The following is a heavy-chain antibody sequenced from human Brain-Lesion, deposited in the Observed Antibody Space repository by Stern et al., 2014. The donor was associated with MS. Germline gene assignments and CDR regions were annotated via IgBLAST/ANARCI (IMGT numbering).Heavy chain of an antibody. CDR2: IYWDSGSL. Sequence: EVQLVESGGGLVQPCRSLRLSCAASGFTFDDFALHWVRQAPGKGLEWVSGIYWDSGSLANSDSVKGGFLLSKASAKNSLLLQTNSLRPEDTALYYCTKDSGYFSGLFDSWGRGTLVTVSS. J-gene: IGHJ4*02. V-gene: IGHV3-9*01. CDR1: GFTFDDFA. CDR3: TKDSGYFSGLFDS. D-gene: IGHD3-22*01.